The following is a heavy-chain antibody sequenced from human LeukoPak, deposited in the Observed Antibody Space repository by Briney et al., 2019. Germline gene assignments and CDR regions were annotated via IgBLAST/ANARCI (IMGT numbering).Heavy chain of an antibody. Sequence: GGSLRLSCAASGFTFSRYWMSWVRRVPRKGLEWMANINQDGSERYYVDSVKGRFTISRDNAKNSLFLQMNSVRAEDTAVYYCARDKGDYDTSGSLFVFGGQGTLVTVSS. CDR2: INQDGSER. J-gene: IGHJ4*02. CDR1: GFTFSRYW. CDR3: ARDKGDYDTSGSLFVF. V-gene: IGHV3-7*03. D-gene: IGHD3-22*01.